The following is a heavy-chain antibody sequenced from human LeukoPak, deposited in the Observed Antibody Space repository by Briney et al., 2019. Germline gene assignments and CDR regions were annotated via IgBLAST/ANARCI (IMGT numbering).Heavy chain of an antibody. CDR2: IYYSGST. V-gene: IGHV4-31*03. J-gene: IGHJ6*02. CDR3: ARESSGAYKNYGMDV. Sequence: SETLSLTCTVSGGSISSGGSYWSWVRQHPGKGLEWIGYIYYSGSTYYNPSLKSRVTISVDTSKNQFSLKLSSVTAADTAVYYCARESSGAYKNYGMDVWGQGTTVTVSS. D-gene: IGHD1-26*01. CDR1: GGSISSGGSY.